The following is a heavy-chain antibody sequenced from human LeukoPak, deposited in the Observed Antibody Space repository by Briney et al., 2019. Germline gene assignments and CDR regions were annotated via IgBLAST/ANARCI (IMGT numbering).Heavy chain of an antibody. J-gene: IGHJ4*02. V-gene: IGHV3-30-3*01. CDR3: ARGRSIAAGY. CDR1: GFTFSSYA. D-gene: IGHD6-25*01. CDR2: ISYDGSNK. Sequence: GRSLRLSCAASGFTFSSYAMHWVRQAPGKGLEWVAVISYDGSNKYYADSVKGRFTISRDNAKNSLYLQMNSLRAEDTAVYYCARGRSIAAGYWGQGTLVTVSS.